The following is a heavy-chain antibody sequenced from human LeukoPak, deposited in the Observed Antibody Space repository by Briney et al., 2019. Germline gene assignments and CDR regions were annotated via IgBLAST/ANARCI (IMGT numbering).Heavy chain of an antibody. CDR2: IKSKTAGGTT. Sequence: PGESLGLSFAASGFTFSDAWMSWGRPAPGKGVGWVGSIKSKTAGGTTYYTAPGKGRFTISPNDSKNTLYLQMNSLKTEDTAIYYCTTDRFYWGQGILVTVSS. CDR3: TTDRFY. V-gene: IGHV3-15*01. CDR1: GFTFSDAW. J-gene: IGHJ4*02.